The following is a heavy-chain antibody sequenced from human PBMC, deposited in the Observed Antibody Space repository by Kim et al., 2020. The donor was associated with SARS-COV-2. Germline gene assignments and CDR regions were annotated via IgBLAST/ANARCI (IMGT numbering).Heavy chain of an antibody. J-gene: IGHJ1*01. CDR3: AKTSHDSSGYYPGF. CDR1: GFTFSTYA. V-gene: IGHV3-23*01. Sequence: GGSLRLSCAASGFTFSTYAMSWVRQAPGKGLQWVSAISGGGDTTYYVDSVKGRFTISRDNSKNTMYLQMNSLRADDTAVYYCAKTSHDSSGYYPGFWGQG. D-gene: IGHD3-22*01. CDR2: ISGGGDTT.